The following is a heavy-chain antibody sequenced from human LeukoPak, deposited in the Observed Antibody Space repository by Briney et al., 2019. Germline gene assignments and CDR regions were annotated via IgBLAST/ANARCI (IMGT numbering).Heavy chain of an antibody. D-gene: IGHD3-16*02. V-gene: IGHV3-21*01. CDR2: ITGSSSYI. J-gene: IGHJ4*02. CDR3: ARGFADFVWGSYPSSY. CDR1: GFTFDDYA. Sequence: GRSLRLSCAASGFTFDDYAMHWVRQAPGKGLEWVSSITGSSSYIHCADSVKGRFTISRDNAKNSLYLQMNSLRAEDTAVYYCARGFADFVWGSYPSSYWGQGILVTVSS.